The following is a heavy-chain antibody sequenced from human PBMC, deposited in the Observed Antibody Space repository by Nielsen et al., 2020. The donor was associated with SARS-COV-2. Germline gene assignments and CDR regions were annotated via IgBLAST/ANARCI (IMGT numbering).Heavy chain of an antibody. Sequence: GSLRLSCTVSGGSISSSSYYWGWIRQPPGKGLEWIGSIYYSGSTYYNLSLKSRVTISVDTSKNQFSLKLSSVTAADTAVYYCARDGMDYYGSGNLFDDWGQGTLVTVSS. CDR2: IYYSGST. V-gene: IGHV4-39*07. CDR3: ARDGMDYYGSGNLFDD. J-gene: IGHJ4*02. D-gene: IGHD3-10*01. CDR1: GGSISSSSYY.